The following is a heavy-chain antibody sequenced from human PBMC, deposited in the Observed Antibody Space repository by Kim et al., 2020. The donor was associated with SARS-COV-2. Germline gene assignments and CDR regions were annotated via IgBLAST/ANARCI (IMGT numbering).Heavy chain of an antibody. J-gene: IGHJ3*01. CDR2: T. Sequence: TNYNPSLRGRVTISPDASKNQFSLRLSSVTAADTAVYFCARVNFDAFDFWGQGTTVIVSS. CDR3: ARVNFDAFDF. V-gene: IGHV4-59*01.